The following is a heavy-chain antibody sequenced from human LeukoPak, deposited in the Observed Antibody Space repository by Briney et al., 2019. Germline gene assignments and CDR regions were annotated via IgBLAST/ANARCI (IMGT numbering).Heavy chain of an antibody. Sequence: TGGSLRLSCAASGFTFSSYGMHWVRQAPGKGLEWVAFIRYDGSNKYYADSVKGRFTISRDNSKNTLYLQMNSLRAEDTAVYYCAKDMRLLGYIRGDDAFDIWGQGTMVTVSS. CDR1: GFTFSSYG. V-gene: IGHV3-30*02. J-gene: IGHJ3*02. D-gene: IGHD3-22*01. CDR2: IRYDGSNK. CDR3: AKDMRLLGYIRGDDAFDI.